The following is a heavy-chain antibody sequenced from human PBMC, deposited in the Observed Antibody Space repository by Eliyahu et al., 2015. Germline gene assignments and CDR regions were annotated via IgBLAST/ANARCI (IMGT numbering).Heavy chain of an antibody. CDR1: GFSLSTSGVC. CDR3: VRLLRLGTTSKYYFDY. J-gene: IGHJ4*01. D-gene: IGHD3-16*01. CDR2: IDWDDDK. V-gene: IGHV2-70*17. Sequence: QVTLRESGPALVKPTQTLTLTCTFSGFSLSTSGVCVSWIRQPPGKALEWLARIDWDDDKFYSPSLKTRLTISKDTSKNQVVLTLTDVDPVDTATYYCVRLLRLGTTSKYYFDYWGQGTLVTVSS.